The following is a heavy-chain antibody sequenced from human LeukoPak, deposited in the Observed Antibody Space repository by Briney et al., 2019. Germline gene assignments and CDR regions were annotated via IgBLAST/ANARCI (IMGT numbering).Heavy chain of an antibody. CDR1: GASISSAPYY. CDR2: IYGTWNT. Sequence: SETLSLTCTVSGASISSAPYYWAWIRQHPGGGLEWIGHIYGTWNTYYSPSLKSRLTISIDTSGSQFSLELRSVTAADTAVYYCASQKMTTREFDSWGQGTPVTVSS. D-gene: IGHD5-24*01. J-gene: IGHJ4*02. CDR3: ASQKMTTREFDS. V-gene: IGHV4-31*03.